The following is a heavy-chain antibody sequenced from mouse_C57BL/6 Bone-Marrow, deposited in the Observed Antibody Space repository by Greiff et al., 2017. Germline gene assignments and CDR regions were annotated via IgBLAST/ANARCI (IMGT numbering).Heavy chain of an antibody. V-gene: IGHV1-54*01. Sequence: VQLQQSGAELVRPGTSVKVSCKASGYAFTNYLIEWVKQRPGQGLEWIGVINPGSGGTNYNEKFKGKATLTADKASSTAYMQLSSLTSEDSAVYLCASKEYGCLDVWGRGTTVTVTS. CDR2: INPGSGGT. CDR1: GYAFTNYL. CDR3: ASKEYGCLDV. J-gene: IGHJ1*03.